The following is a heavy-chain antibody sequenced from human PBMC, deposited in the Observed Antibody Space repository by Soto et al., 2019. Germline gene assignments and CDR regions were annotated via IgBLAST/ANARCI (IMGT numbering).Heavy chain of an antibody. CDR1: GYSFTRYY. Sequence: ASVKVSCKASGYSFTRYYMHWVRQAPGQGLEWMGIINPSSGSTNCAQKFQGRVTMTRDMSTNTVYMEMSSLRSEDTAVYYCARDRVYGAHYYYGMDVWGQGTTVTVSS. CDR3: ARDRVYGAHYYYGMDV. J-gene: IGHJ6*02. CDR2: INPSSGST. V-gene: IGHV1-46*01. D-gene: IGHD4-17*01.